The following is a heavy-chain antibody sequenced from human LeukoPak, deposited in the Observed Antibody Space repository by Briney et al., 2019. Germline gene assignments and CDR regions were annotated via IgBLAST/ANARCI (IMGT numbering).Heavy chain of an antibody. V-gene: IGHV3-23*01. CDR3: AKLTSGSGSSALFDY. CDR1: GFTFSSYA. CDR2: ISGSGGST. Sequence: GGSLRLSCAASGFTFSSYAMSWVRQAPGKGLEWVSAISGSGGSTYYADSVKGRFTISRDNSKNTLYLQMNSLRAEDTAVYYCAKLTSGSGSSALFDYWGQGTLVTVPS. J-gene: IGHJ4*02. D-gene: IGHD3-10*01.